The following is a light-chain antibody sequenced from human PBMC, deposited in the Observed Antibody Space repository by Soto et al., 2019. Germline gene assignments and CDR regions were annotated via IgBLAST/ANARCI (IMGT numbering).Light chain of an antibody. CDR3: ETWDSNTHVV. CDR2: LEGSGGY. CDR1: SGHSSYI. Sequence: QLVLTQSSSASASLGSSVKLTCTLSSGHSSYIIAWHQQQPGKAPRYLMKLEGSGGYNRGSGAPDRFSGSSSGADRYLTISNLQSEDEADYCCETWDSNTHVVFGGGTKLTVL. J-gene: IGLJ2*01. V-gene: IGLV4-60*03.